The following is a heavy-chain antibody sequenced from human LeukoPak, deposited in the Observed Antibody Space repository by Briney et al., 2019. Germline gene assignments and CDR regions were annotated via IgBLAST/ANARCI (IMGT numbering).Heavy chain of an antibody. CDR3: AKEVTAAGGNFEY. J-gene: IGHJ4*02. CDR1: GFTFSTSI. D-gene: IGHD6-13*01. CDR2: ISYDGNNK. V-gene: IGHV3-30*18. Sequence: PGGSLRLSCAASGFTFSTSIMHWVRQAPGKGLEWVADISYDGNNKYYADSVKGRFTISRDNSKSTLYVQMNSLRAEDTAVYYCAKEVTAAGGNFEYWGQGTLVTVSS.